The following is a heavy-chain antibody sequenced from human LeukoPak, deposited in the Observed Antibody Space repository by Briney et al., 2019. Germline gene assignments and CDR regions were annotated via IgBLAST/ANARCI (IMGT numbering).Heavy chain of an antibody. CDR1: GFTFSSYA. D-gene: IGHD4-17*01. J-gene: IGHJ6*02. V-gene: IGHV3-23*01. CDR3: ARSPRKVTTFSYYYGMDV. Sequence: GGSLRLSCAASGFTFSSYAMSWVRQAPGKGLEWVSAISGSGGSTYYADSVKGRFTISRDNSKNTLYLQMNSLRSEDTAVYYCARSPRKVTTFSYYYGMDVWGQGTTVTVSS. CDR2: ISGSGGST.